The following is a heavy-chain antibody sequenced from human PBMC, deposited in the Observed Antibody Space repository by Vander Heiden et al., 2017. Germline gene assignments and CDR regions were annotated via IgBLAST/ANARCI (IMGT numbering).Heavy chain of an antibody. V-gene: IGHV3-48*02. D-gene: IGHD3-22*01. CDR3: ARGEYYYDSSVYGY. CDR1: GFTFSSYS. Sequence: EVQLVESGGGLVQPGGSLRLSCVASGFTFSSYSMNWVRQAPGKGLEWVSYISRSSSNIYYADSVKGRFTISRDNARNSLYLQMNSLRDEDAAVYYCARGEYYYDSSVYGYWGQGTLVTVSS. J-gene: IGHJ4*02. CDR2: ISRSSSNI.